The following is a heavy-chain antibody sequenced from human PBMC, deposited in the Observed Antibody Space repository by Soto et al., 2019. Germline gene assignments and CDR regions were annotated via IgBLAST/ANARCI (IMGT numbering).Heavy chain of an antibody. J-gene: IGHJ5*02. CDR3: ARANYDYVWGSYRYNWFDP. CDR2: IIPIFGTA. D-gene: IGHD3-16*02. Sequence: SVKVSCKASGVTFSSYGISWVRQAPGQVLEWMGGIIPIFGTANYAQKFQGRVTITADESTCTAYMELSSLRSEDTAVYYCARANYDYVWGSYRYNWFDPWGQGTLVTVSS. CDR1: GVTFSSYG. V-gene: IGHV1-69*13.